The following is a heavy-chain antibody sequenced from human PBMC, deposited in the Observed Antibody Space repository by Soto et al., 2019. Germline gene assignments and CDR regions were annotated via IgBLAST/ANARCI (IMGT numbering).Heavy chain of an antibody. V-gene: IGHV3-21*01. J-gene: IGHJ6*02. Sequence: LRLSCAASGFTFSSYSMNWVRQAPGKGLEWVSSISSSSSYIYYADSVKGRFTISRDNAKNSLYLQMNSLRAEDTAVYYCARDLSLLRYFDWLYYYGMDVWGQGTTVTVSS. D-gene: IGHD3-9*01. CDR2: ISSSSSYI. CDR3: ARDLSLLRYFDWLYYYGMDV. CDR1: GFTFSSYS.